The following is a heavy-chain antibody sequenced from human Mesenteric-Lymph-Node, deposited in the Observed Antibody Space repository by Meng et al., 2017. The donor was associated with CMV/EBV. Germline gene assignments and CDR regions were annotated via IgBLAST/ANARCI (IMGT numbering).Heavy chain of an antibody. D-gene: IGHD3-3*01. CDR1: SISSYY. CDR3: ARQGEWLFGYRSVWVWFDP. Sequence: SISSYYWSWIRQPPGKGLEWIGYIYYSGSTNYNPSLKSRVTISVDTSKNQFSLKLSSVTAADTAVYYCARQGEWLFGYRSVWVWFDPWGQGTLVTVSS. CDR2: IYYSGST. V-gene: IGHV4-59*08. J-gene: IGHJ5*02.